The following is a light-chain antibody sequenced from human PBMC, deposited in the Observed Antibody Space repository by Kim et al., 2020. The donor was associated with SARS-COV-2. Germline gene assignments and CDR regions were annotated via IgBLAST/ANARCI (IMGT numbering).Light chain of an antibody. J-gene: IGLJ2*01. Sequence: SYELTQPPSVSVSPGQTASITCSGDNLGDKYACWYQQRPGQSPVLVIYQDSKRPSGIPERFSGSNSGNTATLTISGTQAMDEADYYCQAWDSSLVVLGGGTQLTVL. V-gene: IGLV3-1*01. CDR1: NLGDKY. CDR2: QDS. CDR3: QAWDSSLVV.